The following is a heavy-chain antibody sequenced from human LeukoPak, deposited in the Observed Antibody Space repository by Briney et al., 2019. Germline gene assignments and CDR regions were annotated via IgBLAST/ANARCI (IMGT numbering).Heavy chain of an antibody. J-gene: IGHJ5*02. V-gene: IGHV3-7*01. CDR3: ARAPGKGWFDP. CDR1: GFTFSSYW. CDR2: IKQDGSEK. D-gene: IGHD4-23*01. Sequence: PGGSLRLSCAASGFTFSSYWMSWVRQAPGKGLEWVASIKQDGSEKYYVDSVKGRFTISRDNAKNSLYLQMNSLRAEDTALYYCARAPGKGWFDPWGQGTLVTVSS.